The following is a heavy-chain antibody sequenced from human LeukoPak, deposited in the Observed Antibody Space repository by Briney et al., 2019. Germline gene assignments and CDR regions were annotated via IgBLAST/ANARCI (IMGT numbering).Heavy chain of an antibody. CDR3: ARVLYGIDV. Sequence: SETLSLTCTVSGGSISSYYWSSIRHPPGKGLEWIGYIYYSGSTNYNPSLKSRVTTSVDTSKNQFSLKLSSVTAADTAVYYCARVLYGIDVWGQGTTVTVSS. CDR2: IYYSGST. CDR1: GGSISSYY. J-gene: IGHJ6*02. V-gene: IGHV4-59*01.